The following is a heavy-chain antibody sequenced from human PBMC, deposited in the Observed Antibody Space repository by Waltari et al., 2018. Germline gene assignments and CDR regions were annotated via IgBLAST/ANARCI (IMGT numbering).Heavy chain of an antibody. V-gene: IGHV4-39*01. J-gene: IGHJ5*02. D-gene: IGHD3-10*01. CDR2: VSSGGST. Sequence: QLQLQESGPGLVKPSETLSLICTVSGGSISGAYYWDWIRQSPGTGLEWIGDVSSGGSTNDNQALKGRVTRSTDTSRNQFSLRLRSVTAADTAVYYGARHRGVDTGFPGLDPWGQGTLVTVSS. CDR3: ARHRGVDTGFPGLDP. CDR1: GGSISGAYY.